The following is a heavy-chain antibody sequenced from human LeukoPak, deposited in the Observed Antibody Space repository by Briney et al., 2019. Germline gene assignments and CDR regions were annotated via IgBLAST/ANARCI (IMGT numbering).Heavy chain of an antibody. V-gene: IGHV4-61*02. CDR1: GGSISNVHYN. CDR3: ARDRIVVVPAGENDAFDI. J-gene: IGHJ3*02. Sequence: PSETLSLTCSVSGGSISNVHYNWGWIRQPAGKGLEWIGRIYTSGSTNYNPSLKSRVTIPVDTSKNQFSLKLSSVTAADTAVYYCARDRIVVVPAGENDAFDIWGQGTMVTVSS. D-gene: IGHD2-2*01. CDR2: IYTSGST.